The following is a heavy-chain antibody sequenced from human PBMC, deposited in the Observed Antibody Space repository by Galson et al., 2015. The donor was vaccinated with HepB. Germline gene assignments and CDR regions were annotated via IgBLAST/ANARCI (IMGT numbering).Heavy chain of an antibody. CDR1: GYTFTAFW. CDR2: IEPTDSYT. CDR3: ARLGHEGYHYYGMDV. Sequence: QSGAEVKKPGESLRISCKGSGYTFTAFWITWVRQIPGKGLEWMGRIEPTDSYTDYSPSFQGQVTLSADKSTNTAYLQWSSLKASDTAMYYCARLGHEGYHYYGMDVWGQGTTVTVSS. D-gene: IGHD7-27*01. J-gene: IGHJ6*02. V-gene: IGHV5-10-1*04.